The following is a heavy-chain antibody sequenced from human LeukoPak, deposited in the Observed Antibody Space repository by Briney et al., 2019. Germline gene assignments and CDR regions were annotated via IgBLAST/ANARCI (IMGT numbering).Heavy chain of an antibody. Sequence: PGGSLRLSCAASGFTFSSYAMRWVRQAPGKGLEWVSAISGSGGSTYYADSVKGRFTISRDNSKNTLYLQMNSLRAEDTAVYYCVRRNIAAAALDYWGQGTLVTVSS. CDR2: ISGSGGST. J-gene: IGHJ4*02. D-gene: IGHD6-13*01. V-gene: IGHV3-23*01. CDR3: VRRNIAAAALDY. CDR1: GFTFSSYA.